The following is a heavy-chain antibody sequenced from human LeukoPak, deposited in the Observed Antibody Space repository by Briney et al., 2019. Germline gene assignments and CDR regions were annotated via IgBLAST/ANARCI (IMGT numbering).Heavy chain of an antibody. Sequence: ASVKVSCKASGYTFTSYGISWVRQAPGQGLEWMGWISAYNGNTNYAQKLQGRVTMTTDTSTSTAYMELTSLRSDDTAVYYCARIPTGGFLEWSYYYYYGMDVWGQGTTVTVSS. CDR2: ISAYNGNT. CDR1: GYTFTSYG. J-gene: IGHJ6*02. D-gene: IGHD3-3*01. CDR3: ARIPTGGFLEWSYYYYYGMDV. V-gene: IGHV1-18*01.